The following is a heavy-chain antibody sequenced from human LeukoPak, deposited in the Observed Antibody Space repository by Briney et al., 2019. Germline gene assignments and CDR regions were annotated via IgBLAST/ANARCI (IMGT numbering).Heavy chain of an antibody. CDR1: GFTFTYYY. D-gene: IGHD5-24*01. Sequence: GGSLRLSCAASGFTFTYYYMSWIRQAPGKGLEWVSYISNSGSSTYYADSVKGRFTISRDIAKNSLYLQMNSLRAEHTAVYSCARGRDGYNSGAFDIWGQGTMVTVSS. CDR3: ARGRDGYNSGAFDI. J-gene: IGHJ3*02. CDR2: ISNSGSST. V-gene: IGHV3-11*04.